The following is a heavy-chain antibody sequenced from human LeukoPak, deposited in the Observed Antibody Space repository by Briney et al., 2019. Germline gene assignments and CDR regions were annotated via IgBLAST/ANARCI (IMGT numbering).Heavy chain of an antibody. V-gene: IGHV3-23*01. CDR1: GFPFSDFS. D-gene: IGHD2-8*01. CDR2: TNSGGTST. Sequence: GGSLTLSCATSGFPFSDFSMSWVRQAPGKGLEWISTTNSGGTSTYNAESVKGRFTISRDDSKNTMYLQMSSLRVEDTAVYYCAKQSYARSLGEGGPGTLVSVSS. CDR3: AKQSYARSLGE. J-gene: IGHJ4*02.